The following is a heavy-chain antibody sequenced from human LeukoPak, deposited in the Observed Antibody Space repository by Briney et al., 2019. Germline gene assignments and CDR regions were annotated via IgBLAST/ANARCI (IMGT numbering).Heavy chain of an antibody. D-gene: IGHD2/OR15-2a*01. CDR3: ARGDDFPGDH. J-gene: IGHJ4*02. V-gene: IGHV3-7*04. CDR1: GFTFSNFW. CDR2: IHPEGNEK. Sequence: QPGGSLRLSCAVSGFTFSNFWMSWVRQAPGRGLEWVANIHPEGNEKYHVESVKGRFTISRDNTKNLLFLQMNGLRVEDTAVYYCARGDDFPGDHWGQGTLVTVSS.